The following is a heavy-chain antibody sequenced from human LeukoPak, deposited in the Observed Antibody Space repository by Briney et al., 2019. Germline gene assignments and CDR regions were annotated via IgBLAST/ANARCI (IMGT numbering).Heavy chain of an antibody. J-gene: IGHJ6*02. CDR1: GFTFSSYS. D-gene: IGHD4-17*01. Sequence: PGGSLRLSCAASGFTFSSYSMNWVRQAPGKGLEWVSAISGSGGSTYYADSVKGRFTISRDNAKNSLYLQMNSLRAEDTAVYYCARGNGDYDYYYGMDVWGQGTTVTVSS. CDR3: ARGNGDYDYYYGMDV. CDR2: ISGSGGST. V-gene: IGHV3-21*01.